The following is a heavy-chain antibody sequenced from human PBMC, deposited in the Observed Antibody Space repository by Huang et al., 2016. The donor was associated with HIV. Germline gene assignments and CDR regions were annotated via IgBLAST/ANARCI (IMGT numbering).Heavy chain of an antibody. CDR3: ARSAYGDLDY. V-gene: IGHV1-8*02. Sequence: QVHLVQSGAEVKKPGASVKVSCKASGYTFTNYDITWVRQAPGRGLEWMGWMNPKTGNTGVAPSFQGRVTMTRKTSITTAYMELTSLTSEDTAVYYCARSAYGDLDYWGLGTLVIVSS. J-gene: IGHJ4*02. CDR2: MNPKTGNT. D-gene: IGHD4-17*01. CDR1: GYTFTNYD.